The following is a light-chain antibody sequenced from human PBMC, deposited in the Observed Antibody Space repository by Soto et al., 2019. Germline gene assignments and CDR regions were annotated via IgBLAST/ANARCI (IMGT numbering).Light chain of an antibody. CDR1: QDVSDN. CDR2: GAS. J-gene: IGKJ2*01. Sequence: EIVMTQSPATLSVSPGQRVTLSCRASQDVSDNLAWYQQKPGQTPRLLFYGASTRATTIPARFSGSGSGTEFTLTISSLQSEDFAVYYCHQSNKWPYTFGQGTRLVIK. V-gene: IGKV3-15*01. CDR3: HQSNKWPYT.